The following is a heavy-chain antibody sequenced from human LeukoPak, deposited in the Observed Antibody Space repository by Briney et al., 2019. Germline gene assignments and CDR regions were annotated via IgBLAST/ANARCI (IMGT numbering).Heavy chain of an antibody. V-gene: IGHV5-51*01. J-gene: IGHJ4*02. CDR3: ARRRIVPTTTPFDY. Sequence: GESLKISCKGSGYTFINYWIGWVRQMPGKGLEWMGIIYPSDSDTRYSPSFQGQVTFSADKFISTAYLQWSSLKASDTAMYYCARRRIVPTTTPFDYWGQGTLVTVSS. CDR2: IYPSDSDT. D-gene: IGHD2-2*01. CDR1: GYTFINYW.